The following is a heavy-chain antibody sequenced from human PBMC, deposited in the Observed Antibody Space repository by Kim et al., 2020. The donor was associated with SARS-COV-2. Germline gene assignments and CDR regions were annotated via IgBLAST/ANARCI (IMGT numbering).Heavy chain of an antibody. CDR3: AGSSGSNWFDP. V-gene: IGHV1-46*03. D-gene: IGHD3-22*01. CDR2: INPSGGST. J-gene: IGHJ5*02. CDR1: GYTFTSYY. Sequence: ASVKVSCKASGYTFTSYYMHWVRQAPGQGLEWMGIINPSGGSTSYAQKFQGRVTMTRDTSTSTVYMELSSLRSEDTAVYYCAGSSGSNWFDPWGQGTLVTVSS.